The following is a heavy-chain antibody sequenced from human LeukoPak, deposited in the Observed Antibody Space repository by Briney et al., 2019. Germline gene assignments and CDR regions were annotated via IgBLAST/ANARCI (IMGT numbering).Heavy chain of an antibody. CDR2: IYHSGST. Sequence: SETLSLTCAVSGGSISNSDYYWGWIRQPPGKGLEWIASIYHSGSTYYNPSLKSRVTISVHTSKNQFSLKLSSVTAADTAVYYCAHYYGSGTTTPLFDYWGQGTLVTVSS. CDR1: GGSISNSDYY. D-gene: IGHD3-10*01. CDR3: AHYYGSGTTTPLFDY. V-gene: IGHV4-39*07. J-gene: IGHJ4*02.